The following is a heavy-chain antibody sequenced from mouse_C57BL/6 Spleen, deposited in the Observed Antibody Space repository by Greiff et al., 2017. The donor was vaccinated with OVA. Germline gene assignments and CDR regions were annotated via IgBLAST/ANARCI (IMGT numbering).Heavy chain of an antibody. CDR2: IHPNSGST. V-gene: IGHV1-64*01. D-gene: IGHD3-2*02. J-gene: IGHJ4*01. CDR3: AMPTAQAGAMDY. Sequence: QVQLQQPGAELVKPGASVKLSCKASGYTFTSYWMHWVKQRPGQGLEWIGMIHPNSGSTNYNQKFKGKATLTVDTSSSTAYMQLSSLTSEDSAVYYCAMPTAQAGAMDYWGQGTSVTVSS. CDR1: GYTFTSYW.